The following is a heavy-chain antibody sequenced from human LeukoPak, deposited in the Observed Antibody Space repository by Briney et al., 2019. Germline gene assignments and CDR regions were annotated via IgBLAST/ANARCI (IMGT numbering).Heavy chain of an antibody. CDR1: GGSISSYY. CDR3: ARSGSFSDWFDP. V-gene: IGHV4-4*07. D-gene: IGHD1-26*01. CDR2: IYTSGST. Sequence: SGTLSLTCTVSGGSISSYYWSWIRQPAGKGLEWIGRIYTSGSTNYNPSLKSRVTMSVDTSKNQFSLKLSSVTAADTAVYYCARSGSFSDWFDPWGQGTLVTVSS. J-gene: IGHJ5*02.